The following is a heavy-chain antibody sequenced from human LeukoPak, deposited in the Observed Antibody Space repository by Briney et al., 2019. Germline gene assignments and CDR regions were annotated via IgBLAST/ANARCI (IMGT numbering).Heavy chain of an antibody. CDR2: ISGSGGST. Sequence: GGSLRLSCAASGFTFSSYAMHWVRQAPGKGLEWVSAISGSGGSTYYADSVKGRFTISRDNSKNTLYLQMNSLRAEDTAVYYCAKFGNVGLYYYYYMDVWGKGTTVTVSS. D-gene: IGHD3-10*01. CDR3: AKFGNVGLYYYYYMDV. CDR1: GFTFSSYA. V-gene: IGHV3-23*01. J-gene: IGHJ6*03.